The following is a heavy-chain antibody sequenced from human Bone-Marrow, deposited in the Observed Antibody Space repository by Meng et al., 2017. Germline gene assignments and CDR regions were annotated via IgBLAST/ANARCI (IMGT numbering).Heavy chain of an antibody. V-gene: IGHV4-4*02. CDR3: ARVIGATPYYYYHGMDV. Sequence: SCAVSGGSISSSNWWSWVRQPPGKGLEWIGEIYHSGSTNYNPSLKSRVTISVDKSKNQFSPKLSSVTAADTAVYYCARVIGATPYYYYHGMDVWGQGTTVTVSS. D-gene: IGHD5-24*01. J-gene: IGHJ6*02. CDR2: IYHSGST. CDR1: GGSISSSNW.